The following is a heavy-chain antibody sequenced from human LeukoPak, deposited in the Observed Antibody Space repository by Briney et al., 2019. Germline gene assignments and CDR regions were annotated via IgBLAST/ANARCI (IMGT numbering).Heavy chain of an antibody. CDR3: ARGGDSSGAIVGASDLDY. CDR2: IIPNSGGT. Sequence: ASVKVSCKASGYTFTGYYMHWVRQAPGQGLEWMGWIIPNSGGTNYAQKFQGRVTMTRDTSISTAYMELSRLRSDDTAVYYCARGGDSSGAIVGASDLDYWGQGTLITVSS. D-gene: IGHD1-26*01. J-gene: IGHJ4*02. V-gene: IGHV1-2*02. CDR1: GYTFTGYY.